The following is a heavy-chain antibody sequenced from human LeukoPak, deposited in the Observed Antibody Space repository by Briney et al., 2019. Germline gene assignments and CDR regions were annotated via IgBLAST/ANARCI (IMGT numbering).Heavy chain of an antibody. CDR2: IKEDGSAK. CDR1: GFAFSSDW. V-gene: IGHV3-7*01. CDR3: ARDHNDGYNFY. J-gene: IGHJ4*02. D-gene: IGHD3-22*01. Sequence: GGSLRLSCVASGFAFSSDWMTWVRQAPGKGLEWLANIKEDGSAKYYVDSVKGRFIISRDNAKNSLCLQMNSLRVEDTAVYFCARDHNDGYNFYWGQGAVVTVSS.